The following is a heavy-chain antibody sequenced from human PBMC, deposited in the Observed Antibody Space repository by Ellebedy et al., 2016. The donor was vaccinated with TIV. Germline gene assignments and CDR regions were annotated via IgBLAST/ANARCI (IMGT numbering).Heavy chain of an antibody. CDR2: INHSGST. CDR3: ARRYSSGWPTFDY. J-gene: IGHJ4*02. CDR1: GGSFSGYY. D-gene: IGHD6-19*01. Sequence: SETLSLTCAVYGGSFSGYYWSWIRQPPGKGLEWIGEINHSGSTNYNPSLKSRVTISVDKSKNQFSLKLSSVTAADTAVYYCARRYSSGWPTFDYWGQGTLVTVSS. V-gene: IGHV4-34*01.